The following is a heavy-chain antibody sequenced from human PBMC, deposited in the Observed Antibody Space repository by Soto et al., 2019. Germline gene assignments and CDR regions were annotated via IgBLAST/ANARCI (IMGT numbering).Heavy chain of an antibody. D-gene: IGHD3-10*01. CDR3: TAPMVRGLNWFDP. Sequence: PXESLRLSCAASGFTFSNAWMSWVRQAPGKGLEWVGRIKSKTDGGTTDYAAPVKGRFTISRDDSKNTLYLQMNSLKTEDTAVYYCTAPMVRGLNWFDPWGQGTLVTVSS. V-gene: IGHV3-15*01. J-gene: IGHJ5*02. CDR2: IKSKTDGGTT. CDR1: GFTFSNAW.